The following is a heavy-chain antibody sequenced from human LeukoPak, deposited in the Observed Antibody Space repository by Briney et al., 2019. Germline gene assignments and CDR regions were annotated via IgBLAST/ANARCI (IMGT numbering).Heavy chain of an antibody. D-gene: IGHD1-26*01. CDR2: INHSGST. CDR1: GGSFSGYY. J-gene: IGHJ4*02. V-gene: IGHV4-34*01. CDR3: ARVYVEGATRYYFDY. Sequence: PSETLSLTCAVYGGSFSGYYWSWIRQPPGKGLEWIGEINHSGSTNYNPSLKSRVTISVDTSKNQFSLKLSSVTAADTAVYYCARVYVEGATRYYFDYWGQGTLVTVSS.